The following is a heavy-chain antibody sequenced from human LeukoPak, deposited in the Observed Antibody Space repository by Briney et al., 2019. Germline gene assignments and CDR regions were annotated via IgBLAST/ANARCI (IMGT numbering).Heavy chain of an antibody. CDR3: AREGVPAASNDY. CDR1: GFTFSSYG. D-gene: IGHD2-2*01. V-gene: IGHV3-33*01. J-gene: IGHJ4*02. CDR2: IWYDGSNK. Sequence: GSLRLSCAASGFTFSSYGMHWVRQAPGKGLEWVAVIWYDGSNKYYADSVKGRFTISRDNSKNTLYLQMNSLRAEDTAVYYCAREGVPAASNDYWGQGTLVTVSS.